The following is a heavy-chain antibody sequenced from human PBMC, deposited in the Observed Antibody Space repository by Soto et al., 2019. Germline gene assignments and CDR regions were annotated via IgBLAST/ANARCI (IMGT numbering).Heavy chain of an antibody. D-gene: IGHD2-2*01. CDR3: ARDGPLSSRTSGWFDP. CDR1: GFTLSSYW. J-gene: IGHJ5*02. Sequence: EVQVVESGGGLVQPGGSLRLSCVASGFTLSSYWMSWVRQTPGKGLEWVANIKQDGNERHYIDSVKGRFTISRDNARNSLDLLMNSLKTEDTAVYYCARDGPLSSRTSGWFDPWGQGTLVIVSS. V-gene: IGHV3-7*03. CDR2: IKQDGNER.